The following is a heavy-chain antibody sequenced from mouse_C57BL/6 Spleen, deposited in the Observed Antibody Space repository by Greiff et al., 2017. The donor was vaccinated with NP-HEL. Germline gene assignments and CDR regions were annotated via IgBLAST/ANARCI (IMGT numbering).Heavy chain of an antibody. CDR3: ARTGYSNYADY. Sequence: VQLQQSGPELVKPGASVKISCKASGYSFTNYYIHWVKQRPGQGLEWIGWIYPGSGNTKYNEKFKGKATLTADTSSSTAYMQLSSLTSEDSAVYYCARTGYSNYADYWGQGTTLTVSS. V-gene: IGHV1-66*01. J-gene: IGHJ2*01. CDR2: IYPGSGNT. D-gene: IGHD2-5*01. CDR1: GYSFTNYY.